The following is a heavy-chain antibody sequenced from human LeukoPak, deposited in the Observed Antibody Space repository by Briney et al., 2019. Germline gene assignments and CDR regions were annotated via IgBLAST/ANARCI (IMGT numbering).Heavy chain of an antibody. D-gene: IGHD3-3*01. CDR2: ISAYDHRT. CDR3: AREGTDTIFGVNYYYYMDV. Sequence: ASVTVSCKASGYTFTTYGFNWVRQAPGQGLEWMGWISAYDHRTRYAQKFQGRVTLTTDRSTNTAYMELRSLRSDDTAVYYCAREGTDTIFGVNYYYYMDVWGKGTSVTVSS. J-gene: IGHJ6*03. CDR1: GYTFTTYG. V-gene: IGHV1-18*01.